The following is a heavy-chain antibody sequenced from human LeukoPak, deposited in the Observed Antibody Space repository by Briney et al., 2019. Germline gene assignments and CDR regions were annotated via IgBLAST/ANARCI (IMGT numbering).Heavy chain of an antibody. J-gene: IGHJ4*02. Sequence: GVSLSLSCAASGFTFNSNAMSWLPQAPGKGLEWFSAISGSGGSTYYAASVKGRFTISRDNSKNTLYLQMNTLRAEDTAVYYCAKSRQGSAGKKDLFDYWGQGTLVTVSS. V-gene: IGHV3-23*01. CDR3: AKSRQGSAGKKDLFDY. CDR2: ISGSGGST. CDR1: GFTFNSNA. D-gene: IGHD6-13*01.